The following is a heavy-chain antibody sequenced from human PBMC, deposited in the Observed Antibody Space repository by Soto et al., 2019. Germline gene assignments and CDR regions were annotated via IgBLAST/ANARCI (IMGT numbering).Heavy chain of an antibody. CDR1: GYASPSSG. CDR2: ISIDNGNA. Sequence: SVKVYCQATGYASPSSGISWVRQAPGQGLEWMGWISIDNGNANYAQKLQGRATMTTDTSTSTAYMELRSLRSDDTAVYYCAREGGFCTGGSCYCDYWGQGTLVTVSS. V-gene: IGHV1-18*01. D-gene: IGHD2-15*01. CDR3: AREGGFCTGGSCYCDY. J-gene: IGHJ4*02.